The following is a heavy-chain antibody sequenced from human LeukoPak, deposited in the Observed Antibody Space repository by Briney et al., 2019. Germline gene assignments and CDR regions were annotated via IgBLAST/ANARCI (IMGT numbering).Heavy chain of an antibody. CDR1: GFTFSSYA. CDR3: AKDTAGGMTPERY. D-gene: IGHD1-1*01. Sequence: PGGSLRLSCAASGFTFSSYAMSWVRQAPGKGLEWVSAISGSGGSTYYADSVKGRFTISRDNSKNTLYLQMNSPRAEDTAVYYCAKDTAGGMTPERYWGQGTLVTVSS. J-gene: IGHJ4*02. CDR2: ISGSGGST. V-gene: IGHV3-23*01.